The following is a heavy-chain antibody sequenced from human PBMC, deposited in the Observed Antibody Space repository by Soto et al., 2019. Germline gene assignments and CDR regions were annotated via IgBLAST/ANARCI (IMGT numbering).Heavy chain of an antibody. CDR1: GGTFSSYA. Sequence: QVQLVQSGAEVKKPGSSVKVSCKASGGTFSSYAISWVRQAPGQGLEWMGGIIPIFGTANYAQKFQGRVTINADESTSTDYMELSSLRSEDTDVYYCASELDSSGSGNWFDPWGQGTLVTVSS. CDR3: ASELDSSGSGNWFDP. V-gene: IGHV1-69*01. J-gene: IGHJ5*02. D-gene: IGHD3-22*01. CDR2: IIPIFGTA.